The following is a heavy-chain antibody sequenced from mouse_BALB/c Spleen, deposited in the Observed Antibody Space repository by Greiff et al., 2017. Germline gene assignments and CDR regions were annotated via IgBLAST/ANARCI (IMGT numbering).Heavy chain of an antibody. J-gene: IGHJ3*01. CDR2: IWAGGST. D-gene: IGHD2-3*01. CDR3: ARDYDGYPFAY. Sequence: VQGVESGPGLVAPSQSLSITCTVSGFSLTSYGVHWVRQPPGKGLEWLGVIWAGGSTNYNSALMSRLSISKDNSKSQVFLKMNSLQTDDTAMYYCARDYDGYPFAYWGQGTLVTVSA. V-gene: IGHV2-9*02. CDR1: GFSLTSYG.